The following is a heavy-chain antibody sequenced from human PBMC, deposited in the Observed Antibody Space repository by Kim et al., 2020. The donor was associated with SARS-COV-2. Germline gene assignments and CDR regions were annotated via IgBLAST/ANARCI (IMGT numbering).Heavy chain of an antibody. D-gene: IGHD3-10*01. J-gene: IGHJ4*02. V-gene: IGHV3-23*01. CDR3: VATGRFDY. CDR2: GGST. Sequence: GGSTYYADSVKGRFTISRDNSKNTLYLQMNSLRAEDTAVYYCVATGRFDYWGQGTLVTVSS.